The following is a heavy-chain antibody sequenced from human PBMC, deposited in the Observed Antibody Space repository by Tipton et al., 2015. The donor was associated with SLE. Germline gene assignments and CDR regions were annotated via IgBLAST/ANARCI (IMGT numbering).Heavy chain of an antibody. Sequence: TLSLTCTVSGGSISRGSYYWSWIRQPAGKGLEWIGRISTSGTTHYNPSLKSRVAISVDTSKNQFSLSLSSVTAADTAVYYCATLNHWFYFDYWGQGSLVTVSS. CDR1: GGSISRGSYY. CDR3: ATLNHWFYFDY. J-gene: IGHJ4*02. CDR2: ISTSGTT. D-gene: IGHD3-9*01. V-gene: IGHV4-61*02.